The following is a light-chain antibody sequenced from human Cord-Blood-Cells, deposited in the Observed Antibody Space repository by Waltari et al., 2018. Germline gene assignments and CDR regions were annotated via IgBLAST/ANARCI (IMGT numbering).Light chain of an antibody. CDR1: SSAVGGSNY. V-gene: IGLV2-11*01. J-gene: IGLJ3*02. CDR3: CSYAGSYTWV. CDR2: DVS. Sequence: QSALTQPRSVSGSPGQSVTISCTGPSSAVGGSNYVSWYQPHPGKAPKLMIYDVSKRPSGVPDRFSGSKSGNTASLTISGLQAEDEADYYCCSYAGSYTWVFGGGTKLTVL.